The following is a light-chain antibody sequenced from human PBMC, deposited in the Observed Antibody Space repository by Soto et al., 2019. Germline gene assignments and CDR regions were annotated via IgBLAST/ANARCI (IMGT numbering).Light chain of an antibody. CDR2: DVS. CDR3: SSYTSSSTYV. Sequence: SDLTQPASVSGAARQSLTISCTGTSSDVGGYNYVSWYQQHPGKAPKLMVYDVSNRPSGVSNRFSGSKSGNTASLTISGLQAEDEADYYCSSYTSSSTYVFGTGTKVTVL. CDR1: SSDVGGYNY. V-gene: IGLV2-14*01. J-gene: IGLJ1*01.